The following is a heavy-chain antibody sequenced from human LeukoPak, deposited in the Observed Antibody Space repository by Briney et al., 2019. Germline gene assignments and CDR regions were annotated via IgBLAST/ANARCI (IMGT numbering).Heavy chain of an antibody. D-gene: IGHD5-18*01. Sequence: GGSLRLSCAASGFTFSSYAMHWVRQAAGKGLEWVAVISYDGSNKYYADPVKGRFTISRDNSKNTLYLQMNSLRAEDTAVYYCARDRDTAMGLWGQGTLVTVSS. CDR3: ARDRDTAMGL. J-gene: IGHJ4*02. V-gene: IGHV3-30*04. CDR2: ISYDGSNK. CDR1: GFTFSSYA.